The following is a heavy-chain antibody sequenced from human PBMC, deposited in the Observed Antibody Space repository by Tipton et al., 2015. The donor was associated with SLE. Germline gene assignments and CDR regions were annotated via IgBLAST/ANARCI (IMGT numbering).Heavy chain of an antibody. V-gene: IGHV3-30*19. J-gene: IGHJ4*02. Sequence: SGFTFSNYGMHWVRQAPGKGLEWVAVIWYDGSFKYYADSVKGRFTISRDNSKNTLYLQMNSLRAEDTAVYYCARGRVPDYWGQGTLVTVSS. CDR3: ARGRVPDY. CDR1: GFTFSNYG. CDR2: IWYDGSFK.